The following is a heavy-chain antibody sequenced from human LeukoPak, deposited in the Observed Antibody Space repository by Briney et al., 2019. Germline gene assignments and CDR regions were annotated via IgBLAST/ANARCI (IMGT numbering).Heavy chain of an antibody. CDR2: INPRGGST. CDR3: ARSLSYDSSGGFDY. V-gene: IGHV1-46*01. CDR1: GYTLISYY. D-gene: IGHD3-22*01. J-gene: IGHJ4*02. Sequence: ASVKVSCKASGYTLISYYMHWVRQAPGQGLEWMGIINPRGGSTNYAQKFQGRVTMTSDTSTSTVYMELSRLRSDDTAVYYCARSLSYDSSGGFDYWGQGTLVTVSS.